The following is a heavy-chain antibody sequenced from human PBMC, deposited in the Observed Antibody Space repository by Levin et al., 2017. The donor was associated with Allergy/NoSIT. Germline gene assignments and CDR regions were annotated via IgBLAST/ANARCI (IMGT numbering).Heavy chain of an antibody. V-gene: IGHV4-61*02. D-gene: IGHD2-15*01. CDR2: IYTSGST. CDR3: AGRLDCSGGSCYVKDAFDI. CDR1: GGSISSGSYY. Sequence: LRLSCTVSGGSISSGSYYWSWIRQPAGKGLEWIGRIYTSGSTNYNPSLKSRVTISVDTSKNQFSLKLSSVTAADTAVYYCAGRLDCSGGSCYVKDAFDIWGQGTMVTVSS. J-gene: IGHJ3*02.